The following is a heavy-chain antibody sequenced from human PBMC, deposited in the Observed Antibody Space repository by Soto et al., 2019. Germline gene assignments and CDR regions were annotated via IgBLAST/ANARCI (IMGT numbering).Heavy chain of an antibody. V-gene: IGHV4-39*07. CDR3: AKLKRITIFGVVHKYFDY. D-gene: IGHD3-3*01. CDR1: GGSISSGGYY. Sequence: PSETLSLTCTVSGGSISSGGYYWSWIRQPPGKGLEWIGEINHSGSTNYNPSLKSRVTISVDTSKNQFSLKLSSVTAADTAVYYCAKLKRITIFGVVHKYFDYWGQGTLVTVSS. J-gene: IGHJ4*02. CDR2: INHSGST.